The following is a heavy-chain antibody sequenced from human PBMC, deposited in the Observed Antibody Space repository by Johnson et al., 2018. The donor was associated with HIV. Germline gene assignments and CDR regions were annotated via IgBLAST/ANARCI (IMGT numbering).Heavy chain of an antibody. CDR3: ARDGPRGSYGAVEI. D-gene: IGHD4/OR15-4a*01. Sequence: VQLVESGGGLIQPGGSLRLSCAASGFTVSSNYMSWVRQAPGKGLEWVSVIYSGGSTYYADSVKGRFTISRDNSKNTLYLQMNSLSAEDTALYYCARDGPRGSYGAVEIWGQGTMVTVSS. CDR1: GFTVSSNY. CDR2: IYSGGST. J-gene: IGHJ3*02. V-gene: IGHV3-53*01.